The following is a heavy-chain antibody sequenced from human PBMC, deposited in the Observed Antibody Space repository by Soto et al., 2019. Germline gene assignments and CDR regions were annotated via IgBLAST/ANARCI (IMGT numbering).Heavy chain of an antibody. V-gene: IGHV4-31*03. CDR2: IYYSGST. CDR1: GGSISSGGYY. D-gene: IGHD3-22*01. CDR3: ARDSPPPDSSGYYYVPNYYYYGMDV. J-gene: IGHJ6*02. Sequence: QVQLQESGPGLVKPSQTLSLTCTVSGGSISSGGYYWSWIRQHPGKGLEWIGNIYYSGSTYYNPSLKSRVTISVDTSKNQFSLKLSSVTAADTAVYYCARDSPPPDSSGYYYVPNYYYYGMDVWGQGTTVTVSS.